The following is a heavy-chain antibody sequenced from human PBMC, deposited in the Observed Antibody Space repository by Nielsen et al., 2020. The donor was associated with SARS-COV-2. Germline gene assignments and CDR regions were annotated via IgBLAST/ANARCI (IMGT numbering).Heavy chain of an antibody. J-gene: IGHJ4*02. CDR3: AGHDFYGSGSEPFDY. CDR2: IYYSGSS. Sequence: SETLSLTCTVSGGSFSDYYWSWIRQAPGKGLEWIGHIYYSGSSSYNPSLKSRLTISLDTSKKQFSLKLSSVTAADTAVYYCAGHDFYGSGSEPFDYWGQGTLVSVSS. CDR1: GGSFSDYY. V-gene: IGHV4-59*08. D-gene: IGHD3-10*01.